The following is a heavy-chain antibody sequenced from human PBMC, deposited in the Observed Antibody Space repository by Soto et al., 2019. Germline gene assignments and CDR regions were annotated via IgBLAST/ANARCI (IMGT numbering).Heavy chain of an antibody. CDR3: ARDHIVVVPAAIPYYYYYGMDV. V-gene: IGHV1-69*06. D-gene: IGHD2-2*02. J-gene: IGHJ6*02. CDR2: IIPIFGTA. CDR1: GGTFSSYA. Sequence: SVKVSCKASGGTFSSYAISWVRQAPGQGLEWMGGIIPIFGTANYAQKFQGRVTITADKSTSTAYMELSSLRSEDTAVYYCARDHIVVVPAAIPYYYYYGMDVWGRGTTVTVSS.